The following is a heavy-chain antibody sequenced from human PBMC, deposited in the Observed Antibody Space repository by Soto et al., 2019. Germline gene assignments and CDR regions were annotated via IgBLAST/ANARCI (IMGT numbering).Heavy chain of an antibody. CDR3: ARGARIAVAGTPFDY. J-gene: IGHJ4*02. D-gene: IGHD6-19*01. Sequence: PSETLSLTCTVSGGSISSYYWSWIRQPPGKGLEWIGYIYYSGSTNYNPSLKSRVTISVDTSKNQFSLKLSSATAADTAVYYCARGARIAVAGTPFDYWGQGTLVTVSS. V-gene: IGHV4-59*01. CDR1: GGSISSYY. CDR2: IYYSGST.